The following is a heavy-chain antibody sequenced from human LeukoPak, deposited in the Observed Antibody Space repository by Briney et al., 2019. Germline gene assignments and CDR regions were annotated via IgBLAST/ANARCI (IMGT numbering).Heavy chain of an antibody. CDR2: IIPIFGTA. Sequence: SVTVSCKASGYTFTSYAMNWVRQAPGQGLEWMGGIIPIFGTANYAQKFQGRVTITADESTSTAYMELSSLRSEDTAVYYCARVRVRGWYSDAFDIWGQGTMATVSS. J-gene: IGHJ3*02. CDR3: ARVRVRGWYSDAFDI. D-gene: IGHD3-10*01. V-gene: IGHV1-69*13. CDR1: GYTFTSYA.